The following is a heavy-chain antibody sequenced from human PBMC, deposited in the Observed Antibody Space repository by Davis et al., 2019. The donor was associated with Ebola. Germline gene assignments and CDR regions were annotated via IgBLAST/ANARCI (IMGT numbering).Heavy chain of an antibody. CDR1: GYTFTGYY. D-gene: IGHD3-3*01. CDR2: INPNSGGT. J-gene: IGHJ4*02. Sequence: ASVKVSCKASGYTFTGYYMHWVRQAPGQGLEWMGWINPNSGGTNYAQKLQDRVTMTRDTSISTAYMELSRLRSDDTAVYYCARERSGYDFWSGYYNYYFDYWGQGTLVTVSS. V-gene: IGHV1-2*02. CDR3: ARERSGYDFWSGYYNYYFDY.